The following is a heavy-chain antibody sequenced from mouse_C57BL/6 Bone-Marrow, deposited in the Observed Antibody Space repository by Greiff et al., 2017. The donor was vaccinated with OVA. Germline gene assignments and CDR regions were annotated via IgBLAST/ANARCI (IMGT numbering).Heavy chain of an antibody. V-gene: IGHV2-6*03. D-gene: IGHD1-1*01. J-gene: IGHJ4*01. Sequence: VQLQESGPGLVAPSQSLSITCTVSGFSLTSYGVHWVRQPPGKGLEWLVVIWSDGSTTYNSALKSRLSIRKDNTKSQVFLKMNSLQTDDTAMYYGARAHYYGSSYYYYAMDYWGQGTSVTVSS. CDR2: IWSDGST. CDR3: ARAHYYGSSYYYYAMDY. CDR1: GFSLTSYG.